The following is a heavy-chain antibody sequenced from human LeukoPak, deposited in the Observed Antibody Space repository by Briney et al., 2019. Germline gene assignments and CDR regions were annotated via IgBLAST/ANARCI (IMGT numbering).Heavy chain of an antibody. Sequence: GGSLRLSCAASGFTFSSYNMNWVRQAPGKGLEWVSFISSGSSFISYADSVKGRFTISRDNAKNSLYLQMNSLRVEDTALYFCAREVDPTVASIPFDYWGQGALVTVSS. V-gene: IGHV3-21*01. CDR2: ISSGSSFI. D-gene: IGHD5-12*01. CDR1: GFTFSSYN. CDR3: AREVDPTVASIPFDY. J-gene: IGHJ4*02.